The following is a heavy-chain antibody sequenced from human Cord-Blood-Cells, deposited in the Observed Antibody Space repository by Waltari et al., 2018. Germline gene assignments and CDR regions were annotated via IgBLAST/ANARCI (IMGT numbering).Heavy chain of an antibody. J-gene: IGHJ6*03. CDR2: IYYRGST. CDR3: ARQVPAAIYYYYYMDV. D-gene: IGHD2-2*01. CDR1: GGSISSSSYH. V-gene: IGHV4-39*01. Sequence: QLQLQESGPGLVKPSETLSPTCTVPGGSISSSSYHWCWIRQPPGKGLEWIGSIYYRGSTYYNPSLNSRVTIAVDTSKNQFSLKLSSVTAADTAVYYCARQVPAAIYYYYYMDVWGKGTTVTVSS.